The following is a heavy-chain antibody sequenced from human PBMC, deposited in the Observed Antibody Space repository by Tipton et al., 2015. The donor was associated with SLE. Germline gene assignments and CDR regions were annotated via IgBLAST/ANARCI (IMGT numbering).Heavy chain of an antibody. D-gene: IGHD3-22*01. Sequence: TLSLTCTVSGGSISSGSYYWSWIRQPAGKGLEWIGHIYTSGSTNYNPSLKSRVTISVDTSKNQFSLKLSSVTAADTAVYYCARDEDYYYDSSGYFPYAFDIWGQGTMLTVSS. CDR1: GGSISSGSYY. CDR2: IYTSGST. J-gene: IGHJ3*02. V-gene: IGHV4-61*09. CDR3: ARDEDYYYDSSGYFPYAFDI.